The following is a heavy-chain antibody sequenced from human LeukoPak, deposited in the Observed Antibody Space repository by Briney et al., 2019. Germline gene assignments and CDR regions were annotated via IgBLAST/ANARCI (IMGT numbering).Heavy chain of an antibody. CDR2: INPSGGST. V-gene: IGHV1-46*01. D-gene: IGHD3-22*01. J-gene: IGHJ4*02. Sequence: GASVKVSCKASGYTFTSYYMHWVRQAPGQGLEWMGIINPSGGSTSYAQKFQGRVTMTRDTSTSTVYMELSSLRSEDTAVYYCARDGGEDYYDSSGYYLLDYWGQGTLVTVPS. CDR1: GYTFTSYY. CDR3: ARDGGEDYYDSSGYYLLDY.